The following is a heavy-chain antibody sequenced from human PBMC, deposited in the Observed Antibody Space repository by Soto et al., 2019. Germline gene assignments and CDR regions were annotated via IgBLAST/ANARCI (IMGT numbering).Heavy chain of an antibody. J-gene: IGHJ6*02. D-gene: IGHD3-3*01. CDR2: IIPIFGTA. CDR1: GYTFTGYY. V-gene: IGHV1-69*13. CDR3: ARHYDFDGMDV. Sequence: GASVKVSCKASGYTFTGYYMHWVRQAPGQGLEWMGWIIPIFGTANYAQKFQGRVTITADESTSTAYMELSSLRSEDTAVYYCARHYDFDGMDVWGQGTTVTVS.